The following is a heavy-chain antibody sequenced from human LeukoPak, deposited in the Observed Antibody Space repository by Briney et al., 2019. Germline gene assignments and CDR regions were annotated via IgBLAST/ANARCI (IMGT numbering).Heavy chain of an antibody. Sequence: PSETLSLTCTVSGGSITSNYWSWIRRPPGKGLEWIGYIHYSGSTNYKSSLKSRVTLSVDTSKNQFSLKLSSVTAADTAVYYCAKLSPITEVGSSYYHSMDVWGHGTTVTVSS. J-gene: IGHJ6*02. CDR1: GGSITSNY. D-gene: IGHD6-13*01. CDR3: AKLSPITEVGSSYYHSMDV. V-gene: IGHV4-59*08. CDR2: IHYSGST.